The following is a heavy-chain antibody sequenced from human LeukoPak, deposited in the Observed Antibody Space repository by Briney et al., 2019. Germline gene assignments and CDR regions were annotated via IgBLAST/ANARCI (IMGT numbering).Heavy chain of an antibody. CDR1: GFTFSDYY. J-gene: IGHJ4*02. CDR2: ISGSGGST. D-gene: IGHD2-8*01. V-gene: IGHV3-23*01. Sequence: GGSLRLSCAASGFTFSDYYMSWIRQAPGKGLEWVSAISGSGGSTYYADSVKGRFTISRDNSKNTLYLQMNSLRAEDTAVYYCAKCCGANGSDYWGQGTLVTVSS. CDR3: AKCCGANGSDY.